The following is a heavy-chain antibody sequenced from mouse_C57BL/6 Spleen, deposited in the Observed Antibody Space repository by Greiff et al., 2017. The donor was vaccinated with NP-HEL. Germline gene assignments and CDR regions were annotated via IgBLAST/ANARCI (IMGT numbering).Heavy chain of an antibody. CDR3: ARGWLLADWYAMDY. J-gene: IGHJ4*01. CDR2: INPGSGGT. V-gene: IGHV1-54*01. D-gene: IGHD2-3*01. CDR1: GYAFTNYL. Sequence: QVQLQQSGAELVRPGTSVKVSCKASGYAFTNYLIDWVKQRPGQGLEWIGVINPGSGGTNYNEKFKGKATLTADKSSSTAYMQLSSLTSGDSAVYFGARGWLLADWYAMDYWGQGTSVTVSS.